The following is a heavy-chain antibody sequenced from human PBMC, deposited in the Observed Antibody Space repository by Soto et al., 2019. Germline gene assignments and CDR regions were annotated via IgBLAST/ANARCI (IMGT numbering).Heavy chain of an antibody. CDR3: ARESPEGVWGLGYYDSSGPPPMPIDY. Sequence: SETLSLTCTVSGGSISSGGYYWSWIRQHPGKGLEWIGYIYYSGSTYYNPSLKSRVTISVDTSKNQFSLKLSSVTAADTAVYYCARESPEGVWGLGYYDSSGPPPMPIDYWGQGTLVTVSS. J-gene: IGHJ4*02. V-gene: IGHV4-31*03. CDR2: IYYSGST. CDR1: GGSISSGGYY. D-gene: IGHD3-22*01.